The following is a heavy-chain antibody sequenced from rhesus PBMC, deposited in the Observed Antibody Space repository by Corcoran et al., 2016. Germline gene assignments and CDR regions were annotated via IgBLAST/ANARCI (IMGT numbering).Heavy chain of an antibody. Sequence: QLHLQESGPGLVKPSETLSLTCAVSGGPISRNYWSWIPQPPGTGLEWIGRISGSGGSTDYNPSLKSRVTISTDTSKNQFSLKLSSVTAADTAVYYCARSGDRVVFTAGFDYWGQGVLVTVSS. V-gene: IGHV4-173*01. CDR2: ISGSGGST. CDR1: GGPISRNY. J-gene: IGHJ4*01. CDR3: ARSGDRVVFTAGFDY. D-gene: IGHD2-27*01.